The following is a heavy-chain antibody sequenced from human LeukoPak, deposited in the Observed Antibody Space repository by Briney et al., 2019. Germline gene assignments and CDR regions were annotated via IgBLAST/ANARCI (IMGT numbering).Heavy chain of an antibody. J-gene: IGHJ4*02. CDR1: GGSISSGSYY. CDR2: IYTSGST. V-gene: IGHV4-61*02. CDR3: ARGEFTAMVIPEGGSFDY. Sequence: SQTLFLTCTVSGGSISSGSYYWSWIRQPAGKGLEWIGRIYTSGSTNYNPSLKSRVTISVDTSKNQFSLKLSSVTAADTAVYYCARGEFTAMVIPEGGSFDYWGQGTLVTVSS. D-gene: IGHD5-18*01.